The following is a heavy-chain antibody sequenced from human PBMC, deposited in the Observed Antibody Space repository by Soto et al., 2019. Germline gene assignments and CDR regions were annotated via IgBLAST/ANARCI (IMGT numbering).Heavy chain of an antibody. CDR3: ARIPRYSFPTSDTLDN. D-gene: IGHD1-26*01. V-gene: IGHV1-69*13. CDR2: IIPIFGTT. Sequence: ASVKVSCKASGGTFNTYTFSWVRQAPGQGLEWMGSIIPIFGTTHYAQSFQGRLSITADQSSTTTYMELRSLTSHDTALYYCARIPRYSFPTSDTLDNWGQGTLVTVYS. CDR1: GGTFNTYT. J-gene: IGHJ1*01.